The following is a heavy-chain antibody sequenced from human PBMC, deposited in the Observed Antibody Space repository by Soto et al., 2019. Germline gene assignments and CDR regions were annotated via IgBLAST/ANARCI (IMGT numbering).Heavy chain of an antibody. Sequence: VQLLESGGGLVQPGGSLKISCAASGFTFSTYAMSWVRQAPGKGLEWVSAISAGGGSTYYTDSVNGRFTISRDSGKDMLYLQMNSLRTEDTAVYYCAHPRGYGVFDAYDFWGQGAMVTVSS. CDR1: GFTFSTYA. D-gene: IGHD4-17*01. V-gene: IGHV3-23*01. CDR2: ISAGGGST. CDR3: AHPRGYGVFDAYDF. J-gene: IGHJ3*01.